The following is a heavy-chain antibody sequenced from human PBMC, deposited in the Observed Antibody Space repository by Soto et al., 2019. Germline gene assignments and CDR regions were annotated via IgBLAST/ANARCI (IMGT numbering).Heavy chain of an antibody. V-gene: IGHV5-51*01. CDR2: IYPGDSDT. Sequence: GESLKISCKGSGYSFTSYWIGWVRQMPGKGLEWMGIIYPGDSDTRYSPSFQGQVTISADKSISTAYLQWSSLKASDTAMYYCARHSSVGGKEYYFDYWGQGTLVTVSS. D-gene: IGHD3-3*01. CDR1: GYSFTSYW. CDR3: ARHSSVGGKEYYFDY. J-gene: IGHJ4*02.